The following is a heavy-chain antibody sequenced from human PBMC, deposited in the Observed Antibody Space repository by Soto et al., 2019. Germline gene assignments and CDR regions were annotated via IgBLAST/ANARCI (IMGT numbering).Heavy chain of an antibody. CDR3: ARDPTHYGMDV. Sequence: ASVKVSCKASGYTFTGYYMHWVRQAPGQGLEWMGWINPNSGGTNYAQKFQGWVTMTRDTSISTAYMELSRLRVEDTAVYYCARDPTHYGMDVWGQRTTVTVSS. V-gene: IGHV1-2*04. CDR1: GYTFTGYY. J-gene: IGHJ6*02. CDR2: INPNSGGT.